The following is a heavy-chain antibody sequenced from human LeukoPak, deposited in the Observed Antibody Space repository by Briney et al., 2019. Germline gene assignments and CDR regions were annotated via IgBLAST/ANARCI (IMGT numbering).Heavy chain of an antibody. D-gene: IGHD2-15*01. CDR1: GFILSSYW. CDR2: INSDGSST. Sequence: PGGSLRLSCATSGFILSSYWMHWVRQAPGKGLVWVSRINSDGSSTTYADSVKGRFTISSDNARNTLYLQMNSLRAEDTAVYYCARDGISCSGGHCYFASWGQGTLVTVSS. V-gene: IGHV3-74*01. J-gene: IGHJ4*02. CDR3: ARDGISCSGGHCYFAS.